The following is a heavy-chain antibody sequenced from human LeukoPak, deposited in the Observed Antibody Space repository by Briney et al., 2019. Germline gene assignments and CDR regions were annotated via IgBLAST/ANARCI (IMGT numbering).Heavy chain of an antibody. CDR2: ISSSSSYI. J-gene: IGHJ6*03. Sequence: PGGSLRLSCAASGLTFSSYSMNWVRQAPGKGLEWVSSISSSSSYIYYADSVKGRFTISRDNAKNSLYLQMNSLRAEDTAVYYCAKSGFGDPNYYYYYYMDVWGKGTTVTISS. CDR3: AKSGFGDPNYYYYYYMDV. D-gene: IGHD3-10*01. CDR1: GLTFSSYS. V-gene: IGHV3-21*04.